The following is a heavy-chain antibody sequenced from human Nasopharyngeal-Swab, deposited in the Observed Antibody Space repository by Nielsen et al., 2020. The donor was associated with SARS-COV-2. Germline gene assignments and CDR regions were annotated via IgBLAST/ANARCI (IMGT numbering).Heavy chain of an antibody. Sequence: QTHSLTRAISGDSVSSSSAAWNWTRQSPSRGVEWLGRTYYRSKWYNDYAVSVKSRITINPDTSKNQSSLQLNSVTPEDTAVYYCAREGHDPGSFDYWGQGTLVTVSP. V-gene: IGHV6-1*01. CDR3: AREGHDPGSFDY. CDR1: GDSVSSSSAA. D-gene: IGHD5-12*01. J-gene: IGHJ4*02. CDR2: TYYRSKWYN.